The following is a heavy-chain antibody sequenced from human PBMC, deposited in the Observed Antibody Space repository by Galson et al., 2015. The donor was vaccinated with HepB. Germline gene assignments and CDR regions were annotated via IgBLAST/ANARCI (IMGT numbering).Heavy chain of an antibody. D-gene: IGHD1-20*01. CDR2: ISSSGYTI. Sequence: SLRLSCAASGFTFSDYYMNWIRQAPGKGLEWLSYISSSGYTIYYADSVKGRFTISRDNAKNSLYLQMDSMRAEDTAVYYCARAGGYNWNYFDYWGKGTLVTVSS. J-gene: IGHJ4*02. CDR3: ARAGGYNWNYFDY. V-gene: IGHV3-11*01. CDR1: GFTFSDYY.